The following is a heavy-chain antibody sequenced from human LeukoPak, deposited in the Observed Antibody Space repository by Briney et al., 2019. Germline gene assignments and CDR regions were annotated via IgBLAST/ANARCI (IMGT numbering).Heavy chain of an antibody. CDR2: INHSGST. V-gene: IGHV4-39*07. D-gene: IGHD6-13*01. CDR1: GGSISSSSYY. CDR3: ARGRASIAAAGTVDY. J-gene: IGHJ4*02. Sequence: PSETLSLTCTVSGGSISSSSYYWSWIRQPPGKGLGWIGEINHSGSTNYNPSLKSRVTISVDTSKNQFSLKLSSVTAADTAVYYCARGRASIAAAGTVDYWGQGTLVTVSS.